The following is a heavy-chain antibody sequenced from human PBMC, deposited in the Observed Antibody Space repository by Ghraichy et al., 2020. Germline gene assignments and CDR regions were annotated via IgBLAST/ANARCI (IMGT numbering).Heavy chain of an antibody. V-gene: IGHV4-59*08. J-gene: IGHJ4*02. D-gene: IGHD6-19*01. Sequence: SQTLSLTCTVSGGSISGFFWSWIRQPPGKGLEWIGYIYYSGGTNYNPSLKSRVTVSVDTSKNELSLRLRSVTAADTAVYYCARHGQDSSGWYGVDYWGQGTLVTVSS. CDR2: IYYSGGT. CDR3: ARHGQDSSGWYGVDY. CDR1: GGSISGFF.